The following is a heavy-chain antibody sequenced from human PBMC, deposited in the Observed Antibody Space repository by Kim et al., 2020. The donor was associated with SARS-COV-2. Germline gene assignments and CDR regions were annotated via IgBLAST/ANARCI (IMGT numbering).Heavy chain of an antibody. CDR2: TDDRSGWNY. V-gene: IGHV6-1*01. J-gene: IGHJ3*02. D-gene: IGHD3-10*01. CDR3: ARGGVGAFDI. CDR1: GDNVRSDNAA. Sequence: SQTLSLTCAISGDNVRSDNAACICIRPSPARVLWWRDRTDDRSGWNYDYPLYVKSLVTINADASQNQFSLQLNSVTPDDTAVYYCARGGVGAFDIWGQGTMVTVSS.